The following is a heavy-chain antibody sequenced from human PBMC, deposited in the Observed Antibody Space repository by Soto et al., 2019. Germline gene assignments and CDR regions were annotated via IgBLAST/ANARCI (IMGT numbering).Heavy chain of an antibody. D-gene: IGHD6-13*01. J-gene: IGHJ4*02. CDR3: ASTQFLIIAAGGNY. V-gene: IGHV3-30-3*01. CDR1: GFTIGSHG. CDR2: LSHDGNIK. Sequence: GGSLRLSYAASGFTIGSHGMHCVRQATGKGLEWLSLLSHDGNIKFYADSVKGRFTISRDNSKNTLYLQMNNLRPEDTALYYCASTQFLIIAAGGNYWGQGTLVTVYS.